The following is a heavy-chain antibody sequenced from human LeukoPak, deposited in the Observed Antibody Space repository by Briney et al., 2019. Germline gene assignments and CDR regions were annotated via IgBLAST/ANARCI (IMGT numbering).Heavy chain of an antibody. D-gene: IGHD2-2*01. CDR1: GYTFTSYG. V-gene: IGHV1-18*01. J-gene: IGHJ4*02. Sequence: ASVKVSCKASGYTFTSYGISWVRQAPGQGLEWMGWISAYNGNTNYAQKLQGRVTMTTDTSTSTAYMELRSLRSDDTAVYYCARGGGTRGLVVPAASRVLPFDYWGQGALVTVSS. CDR3: ARGGGTRGLVVPAASRVLPFDY. CDR2: ISAYNGNT.